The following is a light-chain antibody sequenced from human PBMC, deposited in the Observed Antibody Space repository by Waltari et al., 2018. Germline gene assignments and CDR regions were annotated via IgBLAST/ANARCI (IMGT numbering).Light chain of an antibody. CDR1: QCVANY. V-gene: IGKV3-11*01. CDR3: QRYSNSPLT. Sequence: LLSHSPHTLSLSPGVRAPLACRVSQCVANYLAWYQQKPAQAPRLLIYGASSRATGIPDRFSGTGSGTEFTLTISSLEPEDFAVYFCQRYSNSPLTFGGGTKVEIK. J-gene: IGKJ4*01. CDR2: GAS.